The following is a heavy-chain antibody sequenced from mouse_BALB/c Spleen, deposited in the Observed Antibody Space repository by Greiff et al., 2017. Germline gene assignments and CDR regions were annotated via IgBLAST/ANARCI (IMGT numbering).Heavy chain of an antibody. D-gene: IGHD1-2*01. J-gene: IGHJ4*01. CDR1: GFTFTDYY. Sequence: EVNVVESGGGLVQPGGSLRLSCATSGFTFTDYYMSWVRQPPGKALEWLGFIRNKANGYTTEYSASVKGRFTISRDNSQSILYLQMNTLRAEDSATYYCARSSSITTEDYWGQGTSVTVSS. CDR3: ARSSSITTEDY. CDR2: IRNKANGYTT. V-gene: IGHV7-3*02.